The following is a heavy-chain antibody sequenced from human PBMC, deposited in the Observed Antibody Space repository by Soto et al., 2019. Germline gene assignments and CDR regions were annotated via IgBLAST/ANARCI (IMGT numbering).Heavy chain of an antibody. CDR2: INAGNGNT. CDR3: AREGSSWSYYFDY. D-gene: IGHD6-13*01. V-gene: IGHV1-3*01. J-gene: IGHJ4*02. CDR1: GYTFTSYA. Sequence: ASVKVSCKASGYTFTSYAMHWVRQAPGQRLERMGWINAGNGNTKYSQKFQGRVTITRDTSASTAYMELSSLRSEDTAVYYCAREGSSWSYYFDYWGQGTLVTVSS.